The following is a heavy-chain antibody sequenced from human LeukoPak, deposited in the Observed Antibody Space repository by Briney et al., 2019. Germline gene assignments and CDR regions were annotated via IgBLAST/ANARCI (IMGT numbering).Heavy chain of an antibody. Sequence: ASVKVSCKASGYTFTSYYMHWVRQAPGQGLEWMGIINPSGGSTSYAQKFQGRVTMTRDTSTSTVYMELSSLRSEDTAVYYCARDSGYSGYDGGLFDYWGQGTLVTVSS. J-gene: IGHJ4*02. D-gene: IGHD5-12*01. CDR3: ARDSGYSGYDGGLFDY. CDR2: INPSGGST. CDR1: GYTFTSYY. V-gene: IGHV1-46*01.